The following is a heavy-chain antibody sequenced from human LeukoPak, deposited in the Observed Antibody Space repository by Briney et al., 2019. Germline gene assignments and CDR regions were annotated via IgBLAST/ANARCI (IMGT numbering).Heavy chain of an antibody. Sequence: PGGSLRLSCAASGFTFSSYGMHWVRQAPGKGLEWVAVISYDGSNKYYADSVKGRSTISRDNSKNTLYLQMNSLRAEDTAVYYCAKIRARRILRIGEFDYWGQGTLVTVSS. CDR1: GFTFSSYG. D-gene: IGHD3-3*01. J-gene: IGHJ4*02. CDR3: AKIRARRILRIGEFDY. CDR2: ISYDGSNK. V-gene: IGHV3-30*18.